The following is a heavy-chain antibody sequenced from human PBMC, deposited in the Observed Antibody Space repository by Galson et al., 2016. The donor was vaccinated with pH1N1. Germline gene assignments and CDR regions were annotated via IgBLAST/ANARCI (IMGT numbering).Heavy chain of an antibody. V-gene: IGHV1-69*13. D-gene: IGHD3-22*01. CDR3: ACAPGYYDSSGYYPA. Sequence: SVKVSCKASGGTFSSYAFSWVRQAPGQGLEWMGRIIGMFGTANYAQKFQGRVTITADESTSTAYMELSSLRSEDTAVDYFACAPGYYDSSGYYPAWGQGTLVTVSS. J-gene: IGHJ4*02. CDR2: IIGMFGTA. CDR1: GGTFSSYA.